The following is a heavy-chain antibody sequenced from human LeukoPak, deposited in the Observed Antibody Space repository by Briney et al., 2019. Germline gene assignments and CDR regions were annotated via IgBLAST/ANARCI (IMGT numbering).Heavy chain of an antibody. CDR2: IYSGGST. CDR1: GFTVSSNY. Sequence: PGGSLRLSCAASGFTVSSNYMSWVRQAPGKGLEWVSVIYSGGSTYYADSVKGRFTISRDNSKNTLYLQMNSLRAEDTAVYYCARGPLPRLDSSGYYSDYWGQGTLVTVSS. D-gene: IGHD3-22*01. CDR3: ARGPLPRLDSSGYYSDY. J-gene: IGHJ4*02. V-gene: IGHV3-53*01.